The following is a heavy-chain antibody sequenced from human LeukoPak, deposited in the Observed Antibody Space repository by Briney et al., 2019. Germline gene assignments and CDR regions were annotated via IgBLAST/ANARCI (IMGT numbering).Heavy chain of an antibody. D-gene: IGHD2-15*01. V-gene: IGHV3-15*07. CDR2: IKSKTDGGTT. Sequence: GGSLRLSCAASGFTFSNAWMNWVRQAPGKGLEWVGRIKSKTDGGTTDYAAPVKGRFTISRDDSKNTLYLQMNSLKTEDTAVYYCTPNEVVVAFYDYWGQGTLVTVSS. CDR3: TPNEVVVAFYDY. CDR1: GFTFSNAW. J-gene: IGHJ4*02.